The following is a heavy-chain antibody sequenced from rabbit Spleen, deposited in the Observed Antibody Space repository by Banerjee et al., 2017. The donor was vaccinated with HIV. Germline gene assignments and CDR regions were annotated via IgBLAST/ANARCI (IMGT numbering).Heavy chain of an antibody. D-gene: IGHD2-1*01. CDR2: IYPITETT. Sequence: QLEESGGRLVQPGGSLTLSCKAYGFTISNYWMNWVRQAPGKGLEWIGIIYPITETTYYANWVNGRFTISSDNAQNTVDLHMNSLTAADTATYFCARGSAAMTMVITGFYLNLWGPGTLVTVS. CDR3: ARGSAAMTMVITGFYLNL. CDR1: GFTISNYW. V-gene: IGHV1S7*01. J-gene: IGHJ4*01.